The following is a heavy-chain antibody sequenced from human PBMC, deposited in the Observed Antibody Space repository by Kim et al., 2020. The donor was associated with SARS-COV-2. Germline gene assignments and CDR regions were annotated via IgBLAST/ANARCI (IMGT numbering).Heavy chain of an antibody. Sequence: ASVKVSCKASGYTFTSYGISWVRQSPGQGLEWMGWISAYNGNTNYAQKLQGRVTMTTDTSTSTAYMELRSLRSDDTAVYYCAMELGLGTAAGIPDLNWFDPWDQGTLVTVSS. CDR3: AMELGLGTAAGIPDLNWFDP. V-gene: IGHV1-18*04. CDR1: GYTFTSYG. J-gene: IGHJ5*02. CDR2: ISAYNGNT. D-gene: IGHD6-13*01.